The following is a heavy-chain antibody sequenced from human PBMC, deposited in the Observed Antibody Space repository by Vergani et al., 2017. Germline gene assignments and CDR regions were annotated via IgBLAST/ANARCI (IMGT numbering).Heavy chain of an antibody. Sequence: VQLVESGGGLVQPGGSLRLSCAASGFTFSSYDMHWVRQATGKGLEWVSAIGTAGDTYYPGSVKGRFTISRDNSKNTLYLQMNSLRAEDTAVYYCAKPLYYYDSSGFYFDYWGQGTLVTVSS. CDR2: IGTAGDT. V-gene: IGHV3-13*01. J-gene: IGHJ4*02. D-gene: IGHD3-22*01. CDR3: AKPLYYYDSSGFYFDY. CDR1: GFTFSSYD.